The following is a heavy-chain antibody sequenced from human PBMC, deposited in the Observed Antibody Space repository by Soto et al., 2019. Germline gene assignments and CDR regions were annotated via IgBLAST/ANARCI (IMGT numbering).Heavy chain of an antibody. J-gene: IGHJ5*02. CDR1: GGSISSGGYH. CDR2: IYYSGST. V-gene: IGHV4-31*03. CDR3: ARAWGFRELDRFAP. D-gene: IGHD3-10*01. Sequence: QVQLQESGPGLVKPSQTLSLTCTVSGGSISSGGYHWSWIRQHPGKGLEWIGYIYYSGSTYYNPSLKRRLTLSVDPSKNQSSLKLSSLTAADTAVYYCARAWGFRELDRFAPWGQGTLVTGSS.